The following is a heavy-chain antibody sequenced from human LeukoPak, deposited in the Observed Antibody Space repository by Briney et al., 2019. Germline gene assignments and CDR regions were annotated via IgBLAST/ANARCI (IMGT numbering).Heavy chain of an antibody. V-gene: IGHV3-9*01. CDR3: VRDKLVGPSRLDH. CDR1: GFTFDDYA. Sequence: GGSLRLSCAASGFTFDDYAMHWVRQVPGKGLEWVSGIRWNSGSIGYADSVKGRFTISRDNAKNSLYLQMNSLRVEDTAVYYCVRDKLVGPSRLDHWGQGTLVTVSS. CDR2: IRWNSGSI. J-gene: IGHJ4*02. D-gene: IGHD1-26*01.